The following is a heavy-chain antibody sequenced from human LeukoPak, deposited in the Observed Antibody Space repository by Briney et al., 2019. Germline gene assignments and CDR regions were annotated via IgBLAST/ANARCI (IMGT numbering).Heavy chain of an antibody. D-gene: IGHD1-26*01. CDR1: GFTFSSYA. CDR2: ISYDGSNK. CDR3: AKCLGATFIDY. Sequence: GRSLRLSCAASGFTFSSYAMHWVRQAPGKGLEWVAVISYDGSNKYYADSVKGRFTISRDNSKNTLYLQMNSLRAEDTAVYYCAKCLGATFIDYWGQGTLVTVSS. V-gene: IGHV3-30*18. J-gene: IGHJ4*02.